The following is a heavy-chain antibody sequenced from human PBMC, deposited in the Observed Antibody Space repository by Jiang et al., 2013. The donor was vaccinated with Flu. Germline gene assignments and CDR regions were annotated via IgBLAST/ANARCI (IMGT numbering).Heavy chain of an antibody. V-gene: IGHV4-61*02. CDR2: IYTSGST. J-gene: IGHJ4*02. D-gene: IGHD5-12*01. Sequence: SGSGLVKPSQTLSLTCTVSGGSISSGSYYWSWIRQPAGKGLEWIGRIYTSGSTNYNPSLKSRVTISVDTSKNQFSLKLSSVTAADTAVYYCARGNSGYDYFDYVGPGNPGHRLL. CDR3: ARGNSGYDYFDY. CDR1: GGSISSGSYY.